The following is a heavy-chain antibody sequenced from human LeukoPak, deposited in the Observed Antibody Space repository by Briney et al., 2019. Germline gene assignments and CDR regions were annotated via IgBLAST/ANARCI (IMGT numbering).Heavy chain of an antibody. Sequence: GGSLRLSCAASGFTFSSYSMNWVRQAPGKGLEWLSFISSSRRTIYYTDSVKGRFTISRDNAKNSLYLQMNDLRAEDTAVYYCARDVGDHGDYAILGYWGQGTLVTVSS. CDR3: ARDVGDHGDYAILGY. CDR2: ISSSRRTI. CDR1: GFTFSSYS. D-gene: IGHD4-17*01. V-gene: IGHV3-48*01. J-gene: IGHJ4*02.